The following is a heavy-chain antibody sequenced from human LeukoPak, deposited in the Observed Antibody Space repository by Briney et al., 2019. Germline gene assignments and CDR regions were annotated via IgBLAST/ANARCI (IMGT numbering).Heavy chain of an antibody. J-gene: IGHJ5*02. CDR3: AGDNMAYYDILTGYENWFDP. CDR2: IIPIFGTA. D-gene: IGHD3-9*01. Sequence: SVKVSCKASGGTFSSYAISWVRQAPGQGLEWMGGIIPIFGTANYAQKFQGRVTITADESTSTAYMELSSLRSEDTAVYYCAGDNMAYYDILTGYENWFDPWGQGTLVTVSS. V-gene: IGHV1-69*13. CDR1: GGTFSSYA.